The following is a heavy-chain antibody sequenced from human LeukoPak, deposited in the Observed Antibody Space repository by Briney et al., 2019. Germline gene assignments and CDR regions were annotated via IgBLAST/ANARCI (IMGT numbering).Heavy chain of an antibody. CDR3: AKDTIAVAGTGGDAFDI. D-gene: IGHD6-19*01. V-gene: IGHV3-30*02. J-gene: IGHJ3*02. CDR1: GFTFSSYG. Sequence: PGGSLRLSCAASGFTFSSYGMHWVRQAPGKGLEWVAFIRYDGSNKYYADSVKGRFTISRDNSKNTLYLQMNSLRAEDTAVYYCAKDTIAVAGTGGDAFDIWGQGTMVTVSS. CDR2: IRYDGSNK.